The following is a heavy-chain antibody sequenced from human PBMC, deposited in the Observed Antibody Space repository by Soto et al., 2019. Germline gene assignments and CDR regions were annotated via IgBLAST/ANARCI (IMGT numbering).Heavy chain of an antibody. D-gene: IGHD6-6*01. Sequence: GGSLRLSCAASGFTFSSYVMSWVRQAPGKGLEWVSAISGSGGSTYYADSVKGRFTISRDNSKNTLYLQMNSLRAEDTAVYYCAKPPTPAARPYYFDYWGQGTLVTVSS. CDR3: AKPPTPAARPYYFDY. V-gene: IGHV3-23*01. CDR2: ISGSGGST. J-gene: IGHJ4*02. CDR1: GFTFSSYV.